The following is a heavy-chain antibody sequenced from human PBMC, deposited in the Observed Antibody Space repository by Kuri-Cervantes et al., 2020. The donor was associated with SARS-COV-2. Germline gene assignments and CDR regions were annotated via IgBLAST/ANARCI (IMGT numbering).Heavy chain of an antibody. CDR1: GFTFSSYA. Sequence: GESLKISCAASGFTFSSYAMHWVRQAPGKGLEWVAVISYDGSNKYYADSVKGRFTISRDNSKNTLYLQMNSLRAEDTAVYYCARAYCSSTSCQLDYWGQGTLVTDSS. D-gene: IGHD2-2*01. CDR3: ARAYCSSTSCQLDY. CDR2: ISYDGSNK. V-gene: IGHV3-30-3*01. J-gene: IGHJ4*02.